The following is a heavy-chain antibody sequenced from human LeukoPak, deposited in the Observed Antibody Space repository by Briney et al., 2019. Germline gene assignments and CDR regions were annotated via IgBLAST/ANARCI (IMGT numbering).Heavy chain of an antibody. D-gene: IGHD4-17*01. CDR2: ISYDGSNK. CDR1: RFTFSSYA. J-gene: IGHJ2*01. V-gene: IGHV3-30*04. Sequence: GGSLRLSCAASRFTFSSYAMSWVRQAPGKGLEWGAGISYDGSNKVYADSVKGRFTFSRDNSKNTLYLQINSLRAEETAVYYCARGTVTSRTWYFDLWGRGTLVTVSS. CDR3: ARGTVTSRTWYFDL.